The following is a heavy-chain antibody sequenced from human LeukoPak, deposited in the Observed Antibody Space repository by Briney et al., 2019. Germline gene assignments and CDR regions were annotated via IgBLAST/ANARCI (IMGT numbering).Heavy chain of an antibody. V-gene: IGHV3-30*18. D-gene: IGHD3-10*01. Sequence: GRSLRLSCAASGFTFSSYGMHWVRQAPDKGLEWVAVISYDGSNKYYADSVKGRFTISRDNSKNTLYLQMNSLRAEDTAVYYCAKGPVLLWFGDPNGGAFDIWGQGTMVTVSS. CDR3: AKGPVLLWFGDPNGGAFDI. CDR2: ISYDGSNK. J-gene: IGHJ3*02. CDR1: GFTFSSYG.